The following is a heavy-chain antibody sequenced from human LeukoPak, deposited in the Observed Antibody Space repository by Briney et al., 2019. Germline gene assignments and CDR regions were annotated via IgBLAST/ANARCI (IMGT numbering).Heavy chain of an antibody. CDR3: AKVIRGGYCSSTSCPFDY. V-gene: IGHV3-74*01. J-gene: IGHJ4*02. D-gene: IGHD2-2*01. CDR2: IHLDGSVT. CDR1: GFTFSNYW. Sequence: GGSLRLSCAASGFTFSNYWMHWVRQVPGRGLVWVSRIHLDGSVTNYADSVKGRFTISRDNAKNTLYLQMDSLRADDTAVYYCAKVIRGGYCSSTSCPFDYWGQGTLVTVSS.